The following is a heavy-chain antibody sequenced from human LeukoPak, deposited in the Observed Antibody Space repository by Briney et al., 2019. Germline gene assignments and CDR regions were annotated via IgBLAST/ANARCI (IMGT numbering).Heavy chain of an antibody. Sequence: KPSETLSLTCTVSGGSISSYYWSWLRQPPGKGLEWIGYIYYSGSTNYNPSLKSRVTISVDTSKNQFSLKLSSVTAADTAVYYCARATAYGDYDYYYYYMDVWGKGTTVTVSS. CDR2: IYYSGST. J-gene: IGHJ6*03. V-gene: IGHV4-59*01. CDR3: ARATAYGDYDYYYYYMDV. D-gene: IGHD4-17*01. CDR1: GGSISSYY.